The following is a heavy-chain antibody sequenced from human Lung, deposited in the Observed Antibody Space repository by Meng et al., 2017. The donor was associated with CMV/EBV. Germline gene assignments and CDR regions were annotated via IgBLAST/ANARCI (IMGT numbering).Heavy chain of an antibody. Sequence: GGSXRLXXTASGFAFSTDSMTWVRQVPGKAPEWLSAITSGGSTYYAGSVRGRFTISRDNAENSLYLQMNSLRVEDTAVYYCASELRYLEWFSYNDYWGQGXLVTVSS. D-gene: IGHD3-3*01. V-gene: IGHV3-21*01. CDR1: GFAFSTDS. CDR3: ASELRYLEWFSYNDY. CDR2: ITSGGST. J-gene: IGHJ4*02.